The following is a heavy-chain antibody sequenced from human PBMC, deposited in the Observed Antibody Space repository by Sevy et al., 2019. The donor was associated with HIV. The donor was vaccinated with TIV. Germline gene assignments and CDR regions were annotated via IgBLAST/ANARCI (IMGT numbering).Heavy chain of an antibody. J-gene: IGHJ1*01. CDR1: GFTFSSYS. Sequence: GGSLRLSCAASGFTFSSYSMNWVRQAPGKGLEWVSSISSSSSYIYYADSVKGRFTISRDNAKNSLYLQMNSQRAEDTAVYYCARDYSSGWSEYFQHWGQGTLVTVSS. V-gene: IGHV3-21*01. CDR2: ISSSSSYI. D-gene: IGHD6-19*01. CDR3: ARDYSSGWSEYFQH.